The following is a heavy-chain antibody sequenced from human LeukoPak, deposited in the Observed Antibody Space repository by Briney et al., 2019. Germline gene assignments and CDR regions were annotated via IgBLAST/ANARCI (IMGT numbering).Heavy chain of an antibody. CDR1: GGSISSGGYS. D-gene: IGHD5-12*01. CDR3: AKENSGCIDY. V-gene: IGHV4-30-2*01. CDR2: IYHSGST. Sequence: PSQTLSLTCAVSGGSISSGGYSWSWIWQPPGKGLEWIGYIYHSGSTYYNPSLKSRVTISVDRSKNQFSLKLSSVTAADTAVYYCAKENSGCIDYWGQGTLVTVSS. J-gene: IGHJ4*02.